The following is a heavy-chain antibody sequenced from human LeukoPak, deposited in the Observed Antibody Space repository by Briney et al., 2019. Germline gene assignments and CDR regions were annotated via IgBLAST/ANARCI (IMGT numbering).Heavy chain of an antibody. CDR2: ISSSGSTV. V-gene: IGHV3-11*04. CDR3: ARETGSYDY. J-gene: IGHJ4*02. CDR1: GFTVTDTY. Sequence: PGGSLRLSCAVSGFTVTDTYMSWVRQAPGKGLEWVSYISSSGSTVYYADSVKGRVSISRDNAKNSLNLQMNSLRAEDTAVYYCARETGSYDYWGQGTLVTASS. D-gene: IGHD3-9*01.